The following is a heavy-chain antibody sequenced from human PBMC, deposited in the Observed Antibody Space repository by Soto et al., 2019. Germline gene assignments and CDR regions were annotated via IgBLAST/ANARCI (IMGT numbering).Heavy chain of an antibody. J-gene: IGHJ4*02. D-gene: IGHD4-17*01. CDR3: ARAYGVGAGDY. Sequence: PSETLSLTCTVSGGSISSYYWSWIRQPPGKGLEWIGYIYYSGSTNYNPSLKSRVTISVDTSKNQFSLKLSSVTAADTAVYYCARAYGVGAGDYWGQGTLVTVSS. CDR2: IYYSGST. CDR1: GGSISSYY. V-gene: IGHV4-59*01.